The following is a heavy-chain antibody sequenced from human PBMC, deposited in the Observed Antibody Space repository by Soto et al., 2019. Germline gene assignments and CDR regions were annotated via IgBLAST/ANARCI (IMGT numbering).Heavy chain of an antibody. CDR1: GGSISSYY. Sequence: QVQLQESGPGLVKPSETLSLTCTVSGGSISSYYWSWIRQPPGKGLEWIGYIYYSGSTNYHPSLKSRSTDAVDTPKDLFARNLRCVAAEDTSGYYCARRYGGTFHYWGQGALGTFS. D-gene: IGHD4-17*01. CDR3: ARRYGGTFHY. CDR2: IYYSGST. V-gene: IGHV4-59*08. J-gene: IGHJ4*02.